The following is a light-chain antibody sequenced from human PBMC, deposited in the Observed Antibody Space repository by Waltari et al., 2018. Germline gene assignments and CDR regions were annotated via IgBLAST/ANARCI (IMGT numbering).Light chain of an antibody. Sequence: SYELTQPPSLSVSPGQTASITCSGAKLGDQFASWYQQRPGQSPTLVIYQDTKRPSGSPERFSGSNAGNTATLTIRGTQTLGEADYYCQTWDSRTAIFGTGTKVTVV. CDR1: KLGDQF. V-gene: IGLV3-1*01. CDR2: QDT. CDR3: QTWDSRTAI. J-gene: IGLJ1*01.